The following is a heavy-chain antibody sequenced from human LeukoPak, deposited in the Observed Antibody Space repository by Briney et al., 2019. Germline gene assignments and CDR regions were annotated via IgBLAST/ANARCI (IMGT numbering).Heavy chain of an antibody. CDR3: AKEKYYYDSSAHFDY. CDR1: GFTFSSYG. D-gene: IGHD3-22*01. CDR2: ISYDGSNK. Sequence: TGGSLRLSCAASGFTFSSYGMHWVRQAPGKGLEWVAVISYDGSNKYYADSVKGRFTISRDNSKNTLYLQMNSLRAEDTAVYYCAKEKYYYDSSAHFDYWGQGTLVTVSS. V-gene: IGHV3-30*18. J-gene: IGHJ4*02.